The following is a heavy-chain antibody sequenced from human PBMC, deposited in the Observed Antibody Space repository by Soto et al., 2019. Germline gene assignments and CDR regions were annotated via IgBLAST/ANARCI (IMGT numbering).Heavy chain of an antibody. Sequence: SSETLSLTCAVSGGSISSGGYSWSWIRQPPGKGLEWIGYIYHSGGTYYNPSLKSRVTISVDRSKNQFSLKLSSVTAADTAVYYCAGIDYGGASGMDVWGQGTTVTVSS. CDR3: AGIDYGGASGMDV. D-gene: IGHD4-17*01. V-gene: IGHV4-30-2*01. J-gene: IGHJ6*02. CDR1: GGSISSGGYS. CDR2: IYHSGGT.